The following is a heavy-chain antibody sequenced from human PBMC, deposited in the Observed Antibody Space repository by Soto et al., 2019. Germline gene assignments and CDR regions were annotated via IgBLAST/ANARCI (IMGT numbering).Heavy chain of an antibody. Sequence: GGSLRLSCAASGFTFSSYAMHWVRQAPGKGLEWVSVISYDGSNKYYADSVKGRFTISRDNSKNTLYLQMNSLRAEDTAVYYCARTSSIAARNYYYYGMDVWGQGTTVTVSS. CDR3: ARTSSIAARNYYYYGMDV. CDR1: GFTFSSYA. J-gene: IGHJ6*02. CDR2: ISYDGSNK. D-gene: IGHD6-6*01. V-gene: IGHV3-30-3*01.